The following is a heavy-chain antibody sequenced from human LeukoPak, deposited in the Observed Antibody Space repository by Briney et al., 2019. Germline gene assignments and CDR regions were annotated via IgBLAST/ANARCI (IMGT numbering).Heavy chain of an antibody. CDR1: GYTFTSYY. D-gene: IGHD6-19*01. J-gene: IGHJ5*02. CDR3: ARIVGGVAGLEVGPSNWFDP. CDR2: INPSGGST. V-gene: IGHV1-46*01. Sequence: GASVKVSCKASGYTFTSYYMHWVRQAPGQGLEWMGIINPSGGSTSYAQKFQGRVTMTRDTSTSTVYMELSSLRSEDTAVYYCARIVGGVAGLEVGPSNWFDPWGRGTLVTVSS.